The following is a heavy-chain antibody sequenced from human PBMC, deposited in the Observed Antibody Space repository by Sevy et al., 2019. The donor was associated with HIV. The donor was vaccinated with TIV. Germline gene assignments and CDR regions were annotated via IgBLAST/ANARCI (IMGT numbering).Heavy chain of an antibody. CDR1: GFTFSAYN. Sequence: GGSLRLSCAASGFTFSAYNMIWVRRAPGKGLEWVSSISSSSDYKYYADSMKGRFTISRDNAKNSLSLQINSLTAEDTALYYCARGDCRDDRCLAFDYWGQGTLVTVSS. CDR3: ARGDCRDDRCLAFDY. J-gene: IGHJ4*02. CDR2: ISSSSDYK. V-gene: IGHV3-21*01. D-gene: IGHD3-22*01.